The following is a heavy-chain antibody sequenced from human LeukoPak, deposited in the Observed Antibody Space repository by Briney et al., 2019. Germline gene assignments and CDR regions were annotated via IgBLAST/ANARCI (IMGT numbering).Heavy chain of an antibody. D-gene: IGHD3-10*01. CDR1: GFTFTSYA. Sequence: GGSLRLSCAASGFTFTSYAMNWVRQAPGKGLEWVSAISGSGGSTYYADPVKGRFTISRVNSKNTLYLQMNSLRVEDTAIYYCAKDRGVHYYGSERGLYNWFDPWGQGTLVTVSS. CDR2: ISGSGGST. CDR3: AKDRGVHYYGSERGLYNWFDP. J-gene: IGHJ5*02. V-gene: IGHV3-23*01.